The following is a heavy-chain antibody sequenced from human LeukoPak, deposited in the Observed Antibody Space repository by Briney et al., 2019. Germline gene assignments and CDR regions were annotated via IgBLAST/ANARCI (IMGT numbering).Heavy chain of an antibody. J-gene: IGHJ5*02. CDR2: IYLGGSS. V-gene: IGHV4-61*02. CDR1: GGSITSGDYY. CDR3: ARDLYGDGSYFDP. Sequence: TTSETLSLTCTVSGGSITSGDYYWSWLRQPAGKGLEWIGRIYLGGSSSYNPSLKSRVTISADTSKNQFSLILSSVTAADTALYYCARDLYGDGSYFDPWGQGTLVTVSS. D-gene: IGHD4-17*01.